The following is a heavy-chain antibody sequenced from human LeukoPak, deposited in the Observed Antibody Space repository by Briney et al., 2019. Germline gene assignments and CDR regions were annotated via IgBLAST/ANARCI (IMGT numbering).Heavy chain of an antibody. Sequence: ASVKVSCKASGYTFTGYYMHWVRQAPGQGLEWMGWINPNSGGTNYAQKFQGRVTMTRDTSISTAYMELNRLRSDDTAVYYCARELGEPDAFDIWGQGTMVTVSS. J-gene: IGHJ3*02. CDR3: ARELGEPDAFDI. CDR1: GYTFTGYY. V-gene: IGHV1-2*02. D-gene: IGHD3-16*01. CDR2: INPNSGGT.